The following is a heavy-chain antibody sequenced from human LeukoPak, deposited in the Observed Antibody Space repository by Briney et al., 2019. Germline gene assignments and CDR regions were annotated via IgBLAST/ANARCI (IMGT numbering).Heavy chain of an antibody. CDR3: ALGYYDSSGYYGEGV. J-gene: IGHJ6*02. D-gene: IGHD3-22*01. V-gene: IGHV1-2*02. CDR1: GYTFTGYY. CDR2: INPNSGGT. Sequence: ASVKVSCKASGYTFTGYYMHWVRQAPGQGLEWMGWINPNSGGTNYAQKFQGRVTMTRDTSISTAYMELSRLRSDDTAVYYCALGYYDSSGYYGEGVWGQGTTVTVSS.